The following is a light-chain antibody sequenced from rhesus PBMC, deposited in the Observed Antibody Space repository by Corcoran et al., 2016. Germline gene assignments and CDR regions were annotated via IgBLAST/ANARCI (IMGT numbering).Light chain of an antibody. CDR3: QHGYGIPLT. V-gene: IGKV1-74*01. CDR2: EAF. Sequence: DIQMTQSPSSLSASVGDRVTITCRASENINNYLNWYQQKPGKAPKLLIFEAFSLQGGVPSRFTGSGSGTEYTLTSSSLQPEDVGTYYCQHGYGIPLTFGGGTKVDLK. J-gene: IGKJ4*01. CDR1: ENINNY.